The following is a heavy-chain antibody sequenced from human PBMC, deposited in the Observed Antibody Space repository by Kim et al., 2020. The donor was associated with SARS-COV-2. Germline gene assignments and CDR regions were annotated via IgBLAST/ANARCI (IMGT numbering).Heavy chain of an antibody. Sequence: GESLKISCKGSGYSFTSYWIGWVRQMPGKGLEWMGIIYPGDSDTRYSPSFQGQVTISADKSISTAYLQWSSLKASDTAMYYCARRRRILWFGELGAFDIWGQGTMVTVSS. CDR2: IYPGDSDT. CDR1: GYSFTSYW. J-gene: IGHJ3*02. D-gene: IGHD3-10*01. CDR3: ARRRRILWFGELGAFDI. V-gene: IGHV5-51*01.